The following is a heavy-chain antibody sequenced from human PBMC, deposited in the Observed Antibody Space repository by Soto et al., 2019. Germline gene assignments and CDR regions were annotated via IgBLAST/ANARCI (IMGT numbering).Heavy chain of an antibody. CDR2: IYPGDSDT. J-gene: IGHJ5*02. Sequence: GESLKISCKSSGYSFTSYWIGWVRQMPGKGLEWMGIIYPGDSDTRYSPSFQGQVTTSADKSISTAYLQWSSLKASDTAMYYCARGGPLGARREDWFDPWGQGTLVTVSS. V-gene: IGHV5-51*01. D-gene: IGHD1-26*01. CDR3: ARGGPLGARREDWFDP. CDR1: GYSFTSYW.